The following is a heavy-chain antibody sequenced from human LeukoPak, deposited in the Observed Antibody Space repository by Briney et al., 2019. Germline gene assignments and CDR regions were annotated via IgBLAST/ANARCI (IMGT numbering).Heavy chain of an antibody. J-gene: IGHJ4*02. V-gene: IGHV3-23*01. CDR2: ISGGGGST. D-gene: IGHD2-2*01. CDR3: AQGIFCSSTSCHVFDY. CDR1: GFTFSTYA. Sequence: PGGSLRLSCAASGFTFSTYAMSWVRQAPGKGLEWVSVISGGGGSTYYADSVKGRFTISRGTSENTLYPQMNSLRAEDTAVYYCAQGIFCSSTSCHVFDYWGQGTLVTVSS.